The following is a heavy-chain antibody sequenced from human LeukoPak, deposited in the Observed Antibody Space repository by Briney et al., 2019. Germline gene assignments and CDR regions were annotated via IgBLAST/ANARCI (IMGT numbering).Heavy chain of an antibody. Sequence: GGSLRLSCAASGFTFNKYGMHWVRQAPGKGLEWVAVIWYDGSNKKYVESVKGRFTISRDNSKNTVHLQMSSLRAEDTAVYYCAKERDTAMVTIDYWGQGTLVTVSS. CDR1: GFTFNKYG. J-gene: IGHJ4*02. CDR3: AKERDTAMVTIDY. D-gene: IGHD5-18*01. V-gene: IGHV3-30*02. CDR2: IWYDGSNK.